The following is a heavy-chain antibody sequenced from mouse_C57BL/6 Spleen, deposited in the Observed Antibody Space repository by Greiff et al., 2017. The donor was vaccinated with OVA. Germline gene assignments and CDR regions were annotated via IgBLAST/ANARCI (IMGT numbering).Heavy chain of an antibody. CDR3: ARYYYGSSEGYFDV. Sequence: EVQVVESGGGLVKPGGSLKLSCAASGFTFSDYGMHWVRKAPEKGLEWVAYISSGSSTIYYADTVKGRFTISRDNAKNTLFLQMTSLRSEDTAMYYCARYYYGSSEGYFDVWGTGTTVTVSS. V-gene: IGHV5-17*01. D-gene: IGHD1-1*01. J-gene: IGHJ1*03. CDR2: ISSGSSTI. CDR1: GFTFSDYG.